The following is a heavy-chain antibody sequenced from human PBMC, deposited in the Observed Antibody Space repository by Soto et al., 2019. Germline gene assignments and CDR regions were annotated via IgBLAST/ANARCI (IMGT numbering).Heavy chain of an antibody. CDR2: ISGSGYAT. V-gene: IGHV3-23*01. CDR3: AKGRSSGTVGAFDI. Sequence: EVQLLESGGGLVQPGGSLRLSCAASGFTFSSYAMSWLRPAPGKGLEWVSGISGSGYATYYADSVKGRFTVSRDNYKNTLYLHMDSLRAEDTDVYYCAKGRSSGTVGAFDIWGQGTVVTVSS. D-gene: IGHD3-16*01. J-gene: IGHJ3*02. CDR1: GFTFSSYA.